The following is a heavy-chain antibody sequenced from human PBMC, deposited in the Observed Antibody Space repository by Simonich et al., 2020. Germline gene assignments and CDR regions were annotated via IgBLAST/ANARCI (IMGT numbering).Heavy chain of an antibody. J-gene: IGHJ6*03. CDR1: GYTFTGYY. CDR3: ARDLRGSYYYYYYMDV. Sequence: QVQLVQSGAEVKKPGASVKVSCKASGYTFTGYYMHWVRQAPGQGLEWMGWINPNSGDTNYAQKVQGRVTMTRDTSISTAYMELSRRRSDDTAVYYCARDLRGSYYYYYYMDVWGKGTTVTVSS. D-gene: IGHD1-26*01. V-gene: IGHV1-2*02. CDR2: INPNSGDT.